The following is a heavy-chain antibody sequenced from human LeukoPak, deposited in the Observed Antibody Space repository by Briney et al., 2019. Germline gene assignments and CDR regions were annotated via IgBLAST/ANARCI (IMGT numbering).Heavy chain of an antibody. CDR1: GFTFDDYG. J-gene: IGHJ6*04. CDR3: ARAPRDDILTGYGV. CDR2: INWNGGST. V-gene: IGHV3-20*04. D-gene: IGHD3-9*01. Sequence: LSGGSLRLSCAASGFTFDDYGITWVRQAPGKGLEWVSGINWNGGSTGYADSVKGRFTISRDNAKNSLYLQMNSLRAEDTALYYCARAPRDDILTGYGVWGKGTTVTVSS.